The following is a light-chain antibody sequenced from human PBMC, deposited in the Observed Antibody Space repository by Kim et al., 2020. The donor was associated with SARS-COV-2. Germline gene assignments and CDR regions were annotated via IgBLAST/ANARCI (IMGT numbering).Light chain of an antibody. CDR2: GAS. CDR3: QQYGTPPYT. CDR1: QSVSKNF. J-gene: IGKJ2*01. V-gene: IGKV3-20*01. Sequence: EIVLTQSPDTLSLSPGERATLSCRASQSVSKNFLAWYRQRPGKPPSLLIYGASTRATGIPDRISGSGSGTDFTLTITRLEPEDFAVYYCQQYGTPPYTFGQGTKLEI.